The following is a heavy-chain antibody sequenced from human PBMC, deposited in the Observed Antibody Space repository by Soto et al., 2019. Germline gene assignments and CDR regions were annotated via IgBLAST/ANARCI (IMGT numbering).Heavy chain of an antibody. Sequence: SETLSLTCTVSGGSISSSSYCWGWIRQPPGKGLEWIGSIYYSGSTYYNPSLKSRVTISVDTSKNQFSLKLSSVTAADTAVYYCARHLVYGSVFNWFDPWGQGTLVTVSS. CDR3: ARHLVYGSVFNWFDP. CDR2: IYYSGST. J-gene: IGHJ5*02. V-gene: IGHV4-39*01. D-gene: IGHD3-10*01. CDR1: GGSISSSSYC.